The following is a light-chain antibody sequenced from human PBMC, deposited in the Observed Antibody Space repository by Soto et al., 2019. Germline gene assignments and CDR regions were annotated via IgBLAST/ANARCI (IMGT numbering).Light chain of an antibody. V-gene: IGLV2-14*01. CDR2: EVS. CDR3: SSYTSSSTSPYV. Sequence: QSVLTQAASVSGSPGQSITISCTGTSSDVGAYHFISWYQQHPGKAPKLLIYEVSNRPSGVSNRFSGSKSGNTASLTISGLQAEDEADYYCSSYTSSSTSPYVFGTGTKVTVL. J-gene: IGLJ1*01. CDR1: SSDVGAYHF.